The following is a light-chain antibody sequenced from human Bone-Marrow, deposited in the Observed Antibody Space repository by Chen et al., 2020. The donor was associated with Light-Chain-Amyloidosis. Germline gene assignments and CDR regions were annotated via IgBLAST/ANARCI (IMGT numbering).Light chain of an antibody. J-gene: IGLJ3*02. CDR3: QSYQGSSQGV. Sequence: FMLTQPHSVSESPGKTVIISCTRCSGSIATNYVQWYQQRPGSSPTTVFYEDDQSPSGVPDRFSGSIDRSSNSASLTISGLTTGDEADYYCQSYQGSSQGVFGGGTKLTVL. CDR2: EDD. V-gene: IGLV6-57*01. CDR1: SGSIATNY.